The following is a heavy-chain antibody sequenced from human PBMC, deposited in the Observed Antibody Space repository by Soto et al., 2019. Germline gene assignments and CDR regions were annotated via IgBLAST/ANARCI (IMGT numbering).Heavy chain of an antibody. J-gene: IGHJ6*03. Sequence: PGGSLRLSCAASGFTLSSYDTIWVRQAPGKGLEWISHIMRGSSYISNADSVKGRFTISRDDATNSLSLQMNSLRAEDTAVYYWGRGSCGGLNKYWYRDVGGKGTRVTVSS. V-gene: IGHV3-21*05. CDR2: IMRGSSYI. CDR1: GFTLSSYD. CDR3: GRGSCGGLNKYWYRDV. D-gene: IGHD1-26*01.